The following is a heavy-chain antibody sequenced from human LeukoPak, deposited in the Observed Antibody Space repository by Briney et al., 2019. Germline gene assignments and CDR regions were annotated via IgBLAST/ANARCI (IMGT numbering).Heavy chain of an antibody. J-gene: IGHJ6*04. CDR1: GGSFSGYY. D-gene: IGHD1-14*01. Sequence: PSETLSLTCAVYGGSFSGYYWSWIRQPPGKGLEWIAEIKHSGITNYNPSLKSRVTISVDTSKNQFYLNLSSLTAADTAVYYCARSYNCYGIDVWGKGTRVSVS. CDR3: ARSYNCYGIDV. V-gene: IGHV4-34*01. CDR2: IKHSGIT.